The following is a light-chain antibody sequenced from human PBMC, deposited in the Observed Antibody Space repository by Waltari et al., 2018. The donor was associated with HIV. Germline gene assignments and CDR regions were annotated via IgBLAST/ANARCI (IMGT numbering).Light chain of an antibody. CDR1: SSNIGRNP. CDR2: SNN. CDR3: ATWDDSLNGWV. V-gene: IGLV1-44*01. J-gene: IGLJ3*02. Sequence: QSVLTPPPSASGTPGPRVTFPCSAPSSNIGRNPLTWYRHLPGPAPKRRICSNNQRPAWVPDRFSGSKSGTSASLAISGLQSDYEADYYCATWDDSLNGWVFGGGTKLTVL.